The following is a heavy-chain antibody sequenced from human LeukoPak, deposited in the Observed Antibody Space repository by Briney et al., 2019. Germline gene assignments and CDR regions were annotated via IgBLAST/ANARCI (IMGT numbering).Heavy chain of an antibody. CDR3: ARRGCSATSCSPYYFDY. CDR1: GYTFTNHW. CDR2: ISPSDSDA. D-gene: IGHD2-2*01. J-gene: IGHJ4*02. V-gene: IGHV5-51*01. Sequence: GESLKISCKGSGYTFTNHWIGWVRQMPGQGLEWMGIISPSDSDASYSPSLQGQVTISVDKSIYTAYLQWSSLKASDTAMYYCARRGCSATSCSPYYFDYWGQGTLVTVSS.